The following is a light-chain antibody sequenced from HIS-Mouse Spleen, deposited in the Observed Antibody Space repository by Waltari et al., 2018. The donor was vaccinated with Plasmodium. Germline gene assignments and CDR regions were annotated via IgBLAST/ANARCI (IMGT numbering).Light chain of an antibody. CDR3: CSYAGSSTFVV. CDR1: PRDFGSYTH. J-gene: IGLJ2*01. Sequence: STLPQPAPVSGPSAMSLTIACSAPPRDFGSYTHVSWYQQHPGKAPKLMIHGGSKRPSGVSNRFSGSKSGNTASLTIPGLQAEDEADYYCCSYAGSSTFVVFGGGTKLTVL. CDR2: GGS. V-gene: IGLV2-23*03.